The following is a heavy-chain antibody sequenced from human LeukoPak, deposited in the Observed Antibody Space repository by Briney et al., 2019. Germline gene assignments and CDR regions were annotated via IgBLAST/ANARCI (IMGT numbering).Heavy chain of an antibody. V-gene: IGHV1-2*02. D-gene: IGHD3-10*01. CDR2: IYPNNGGT. CDR1: GYTFSGTGWY. J-gene: IGHJ4*02. CDR3: ARDGPSQMVDFDY. Sequence: ASVKVSCKASGYTFSGTGWYLYWLRQAPGQGLECMGWIYPNNGGTHYAQKFQGRVATTSDTSISTAYMELSSLRPDDTAVYYCARDGPSQMVDFDYWGQGTLVTVSS.